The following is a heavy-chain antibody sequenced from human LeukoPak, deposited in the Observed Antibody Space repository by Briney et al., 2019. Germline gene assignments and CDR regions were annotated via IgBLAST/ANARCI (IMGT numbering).Heavy chain of an antibody. CDR1: GGSISSYY. J-gene: IGHJ4*02. V-gene: IGHV4-59*01. CDR3: ARDREDYGDPPDY. D-gene: IGHD4-17*01. CDR2: IYYSGST. Sequence: SETLSLTCTVSGGSISSYYWSWIRQPPGKGLEWIGYIYYSGSTNYNPSLKSRVTISVDTSKNQFSLKLSSVTAADTAVYYCARDREDYGDPPDYWGQGTLVTVSS.